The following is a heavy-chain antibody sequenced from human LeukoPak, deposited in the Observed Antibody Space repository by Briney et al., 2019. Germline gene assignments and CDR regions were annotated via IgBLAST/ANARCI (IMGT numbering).Heavy chain of an antibody. J-gene: IGHJ6*03. Sequence: GASVKVSCKASGGTFSSYAISWVRQAPGQGLEWMGGIIPIFGTANYAQKFQGRVTITADESTSTAYMELSSLRSEDTAVYYCARDGYCSSTSCYTSRGYYYYYMDVWGKGTTVTVSS. CDR3: ARDGYCSSTSCYTSRGYYYYYMDV. CDR2: IIPIFGTA. D-gene: IGHD2-2*02. CDR1: GGTFSSYA. V-gene: IGHV1-69*13.